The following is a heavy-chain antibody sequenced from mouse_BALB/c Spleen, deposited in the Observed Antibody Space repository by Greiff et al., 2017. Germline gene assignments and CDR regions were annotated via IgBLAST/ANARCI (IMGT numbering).Heavy chain of an antibody. D-gene: IGHD3-2*02. CDR1: GYAFSSYW. CDR3: ARSGDEAFAY. J-gene: IGHJ3*01. Sequence: QVQLQQSGAELVRPGSSVKISCKASGYAFSSYWMNWVKQRPGQGLEWIGQIYPGDGDTNYNGKFKGKATLTADKSSSTAYMQLSSLTSEDSAVYFCARSGDEAFAYWGQGTLVTVSA. V-gene: IGHV1-80*01. CDR2: IYPGDGDT.